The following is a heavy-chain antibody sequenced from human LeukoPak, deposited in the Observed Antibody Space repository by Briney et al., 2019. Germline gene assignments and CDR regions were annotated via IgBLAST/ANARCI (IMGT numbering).Heavy chain of an antibody. CDR3: ARERSRRSGVIITRSFDY. Sequence: SETLSLTCTVSGGSISSYYWSWIRQPAGKGLEWIGRIYTSGSTNYSPSLKSRVTMSVDTSKNQFSLKLSSVTAADTAVYYCARERSRRSGVIITRSFDYWGQGTLVTVSS. CDR1: GGSISSYY. J-gene: IGHJ4*02. CDR2: IYTSGST. D-gene: IGHD3-10*01. V-gene: IGHV4-4*07.